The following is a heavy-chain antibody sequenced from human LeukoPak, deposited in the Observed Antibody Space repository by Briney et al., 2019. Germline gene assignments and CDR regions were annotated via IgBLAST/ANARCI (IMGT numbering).Heavy chain of an antibody. CDR3: ARDFRGGYDSWSGYYTPYYFDY. CDR1: GGSISSSGYY. Sequence: PSETLSLTCTVSGGSISSSGYYWGWIRQPPGKGLEWIGSMYYSGSTYYNPSLKSRVTISVDTSKNHFSLKLSSVTAADTAVYYCARDFRGGYDSWSGYYTPYYFDYWGQGTLVTVSS. V-gene: IGHV4-39*07. D-gene: IGHD3-3*01. J-gene: IGHJ4*02. CDR2: MYYSGST.